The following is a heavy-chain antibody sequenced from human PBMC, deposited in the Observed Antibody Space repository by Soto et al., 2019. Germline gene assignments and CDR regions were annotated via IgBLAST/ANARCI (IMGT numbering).Heavy chain of an antibody. CDR2: ISSTAGRTS. CDR3: AKGVLSFHYGMEV. J-gene: IGHJ6*02. Sequence: GSLRLSCATSGFTFNTYPMTWVRQAPGKGLEWVSSISSTAGRTSSYAESVKGRFAISRDFSDNTVYLQMNNLRVDDTAVYFCAKGVLSFHYGMEVWGQGTTVTVSS. D-gene: IGHD3-10*01. V-gene: IGHV3-23*01. CDR1: GFTFNTYP.